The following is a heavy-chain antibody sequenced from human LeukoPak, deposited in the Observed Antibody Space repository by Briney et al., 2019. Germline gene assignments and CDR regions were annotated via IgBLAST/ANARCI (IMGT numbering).Heavy chain of an antibody. V-gene: IGHV3-30*18. CDR2: ISYDGSNK. CDR3: AKDLNYGMDV. CDR1: GFSVSGYW. Sequence: GGSLRLSCGASGFSVSGYWMSWVRQAPGKGLEWVAVISYDGSNKYYADSVKGRFTISRDNSKNTLYLQMNSLRAEDTAVYYCAKDLNYGMDVWGQGTTVTVSS. J-gene: IGHJ6*02.